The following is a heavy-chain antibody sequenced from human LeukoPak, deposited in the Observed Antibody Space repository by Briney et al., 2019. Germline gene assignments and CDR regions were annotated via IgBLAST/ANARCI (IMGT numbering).Heavy chain of an antibody. CDR2: ISAYNGNT. CDR3: ARGGPHSGWPENWFDP. V-gene: IGHV1-18*01. Sequence: ASVKVSCKASGYTFTSYGISWVRQAPGQGLEWMGWISAYNGNTNYAQKLQGRVTITADESTSTAYMELSSLRSEDTAVYYCARGGPHSGWPENWFDPWGQGTLVTVSS. D-gene: IGHD6-19*01. J-gene: IGHJ5*02. CDR1: GYTFTSYG.